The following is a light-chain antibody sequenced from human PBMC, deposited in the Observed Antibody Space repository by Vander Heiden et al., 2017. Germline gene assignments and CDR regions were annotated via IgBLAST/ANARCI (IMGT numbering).Light chain of an antibody. CDR3: AAWDDSLSGYV. Sequence: QSVLTQPPSASGTPGQRVTISCSGSSSNIGGNYVYWYQQLPGTAPKLLIYSNNQRPSEVPDRFSGSKSGTSASLAISGLRSEDEADYFCAAWDDSLSGYVFGTGTKVTVL. CDR2: SNN. J-gene: IGLJ1*01. V-gene: IGLV1-47*02. CDR1: SSNIGGNY.